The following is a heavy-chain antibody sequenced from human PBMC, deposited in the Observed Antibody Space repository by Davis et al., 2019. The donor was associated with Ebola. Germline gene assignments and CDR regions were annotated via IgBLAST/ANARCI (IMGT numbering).Heavy chain of an antibody. CDR3: AREAL. CDR2: IIPIFGTA. CDR1: GYTFTSYG. J-gene: IGHJ4*02. V-gene: IGHV1-69*13. Sequence: SVKVSCKASGYTFTSYGISWVRQAPGQGLEWMEGIIPIFGTANYAQKFQGRVTITADESTSTAYMELSSLRSEDTAVYYCAREALWGQGTLVTVSS.